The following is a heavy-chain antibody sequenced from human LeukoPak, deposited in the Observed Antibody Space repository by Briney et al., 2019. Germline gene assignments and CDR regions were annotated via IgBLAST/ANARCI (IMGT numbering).Heavy chain of an antibody. CDR1: GFTFSSYS. Sequence: GGSLRLSCAASGFTFSSYSMIWVRQAPGKGLEWVSYITSSRSAIYYADSVKARFTISRDTAKNSLYLQMHSLRAEDTAVYHCARVRGSYHFDYWGQGTLVTVSS. CDR2: ITSSRSAI. J-gene: IGHJ4*02. D-gene: IGHD1-26*01. V-gene: IGHV3-48*01. CDR3: ARVRGSYHFDY.